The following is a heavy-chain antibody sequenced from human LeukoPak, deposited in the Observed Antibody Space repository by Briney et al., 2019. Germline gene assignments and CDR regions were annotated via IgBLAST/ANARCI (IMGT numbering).Heavy chain of an antibody. D-gene: IGHD3-10*01. V-gene: IGHV3-33*06. CDR3: AKDAPEGYYGSGPLDY. CDR1: GFTFSSYG. CDR2: IWYDGSNK. J-gene: IGHJ4*02. Sequence: GRSLRLSCAASGFTFSSYGMHWVRQAPGKGLEWVAVIWYDGSNKYYADSVKGRFTISRDNSKNTLYLQMNSLRAEDTAVYYCAKDAPEGYYGSGPLDYWGRGTLVTVSS.